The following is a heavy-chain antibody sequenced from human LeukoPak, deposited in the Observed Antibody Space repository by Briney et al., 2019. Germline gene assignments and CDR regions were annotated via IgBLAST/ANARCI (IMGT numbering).Heavy chain of an antibody. J-gene: IGHJ4*02. Sequence: GESLKISCKASGYSFTSYWIGWVRQMPGRGLEWMGSIHPGDSATRYSPSFQGQVTISADKSISTAYLQWSGLKASDAAMFYCARRGGSPFDYWAQGTLVTVSS. V-gene: IGHV5-51*01. CDR3: ARRGGSPFDY. D-gene: IGHD2-15*01. CDR1: GYSFTSYW. CDR2: IHPGDSAT.